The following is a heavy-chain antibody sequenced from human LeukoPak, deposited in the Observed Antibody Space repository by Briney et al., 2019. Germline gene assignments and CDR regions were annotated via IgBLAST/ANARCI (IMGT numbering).Heavy chain of an antibody. Sequence: GSLRLSCAASGFTFSSYGMHWVRQAPGKGLEWVAVIWYDGSNKYYADSVKGRFTISRDNSKNTLYLQMNSLRAEDTAVYYCARDVGYGDYLYYFDYWGQGTLVTVSS. CDR2: IWYDGSNK. J-gene: IGHJ4*02. D-gene: IGHD4-17*01. CDR3: ARDVGYGDYLYYFDY. V-gene: IGHV3-33*01. CDR1: GFTFSSYG.